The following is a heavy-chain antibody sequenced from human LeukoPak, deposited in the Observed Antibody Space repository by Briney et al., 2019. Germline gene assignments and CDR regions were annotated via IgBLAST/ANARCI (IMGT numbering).Heavy chain of an antibody. CDR1: GYSFTSYW. CDR3: ARCSGGYYRGYYFDY. D-gene: IGHD1-26*01. V-gene: IGHV5-51*01. CDR2: IYPGDSDT. J-gene: IGHJ4*02. Sequence: GESLKISCKGSGYSFTSYWIGWVRQMPGKGLEWMGIIYPGDSDTRYSPSFQGQVTISADKSISTAYLQWSSLKASDTAMYYCARCSGGYYRGYYFDYWGQGTLVTVSS.